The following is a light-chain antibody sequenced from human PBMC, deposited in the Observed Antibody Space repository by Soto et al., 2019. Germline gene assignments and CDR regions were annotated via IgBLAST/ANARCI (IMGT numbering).Light chain of an antibody. CDR1: QSISNY. CDR3: QQSYGTPLT. J-gene: IGKJ4*01. CDR2: AAS. V-gene: IGKV1-39*01. Sequence: DMEMTQSPLSLSASVGDRVTITCRASQSISNYLNWYQHKPGKVPKLLIYAASSLQSGVPTRSSGSGSGTDFTLTINSLQPEDFATYYCQQSYGTPLTFGGGTKIEIK.